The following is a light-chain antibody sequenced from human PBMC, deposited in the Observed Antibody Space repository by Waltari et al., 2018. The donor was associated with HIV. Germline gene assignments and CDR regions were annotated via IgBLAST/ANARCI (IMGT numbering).Light chain of an antibody. J-gene: IGKJ4*01. CDR1: QSLLHSDGKTY. CDR3: MQSIELPLT. CDR2: EVS. Sequence: QTPLSLSVTPGQPASISCKSNQSLLHSDGKTYLYWYLQKAGQPPQLLINEVSTRFSGVPDRFSGGGTGTDFSLKISRVEAVDVGIYYCMQSIELPLTFGGGTKVEIK. V-gene: IGKV2D-29*01.